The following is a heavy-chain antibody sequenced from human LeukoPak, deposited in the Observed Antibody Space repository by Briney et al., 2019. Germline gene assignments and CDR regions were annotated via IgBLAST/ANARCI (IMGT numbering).Heavy chain of an antibody. CDR1: GFTFSDYA. Sequence: QAGGSLRLFCAASGFTFSDYAMHWVRQAPGKELEYVSAISSNGGSIHYANSVKGRFTISRDNSKNTLYLQMDSLRAEDMAVYYCARDTCGCGSGWHLYWYFDLWGRGTLVTASS. V-gene: IGHV3-64*01. J-gene: IGHJ2*01. CDR3: ARDTCGCGSGWHLYWYFDL. D-gene: IGHD6-19*01. CDR2: ISSNGGSI.